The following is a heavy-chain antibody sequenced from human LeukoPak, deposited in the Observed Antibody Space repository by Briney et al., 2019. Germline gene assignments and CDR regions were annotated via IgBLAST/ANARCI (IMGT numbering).Heavy chain of an antibody. D-gene: IGHD3-22*01. CDR2: INYSGGT. CDR3: ARSFNYDSSDHFDY. Sequence: SETLSLTCAVYGGSLSGYYWSWIRQPPGKGLEWIGDINYSGGTNYNPSLKSRLTISVDTLKNRFSLNVSSVTAADTAVYYCARSFNYDSSDHFDYWGQGTLVTVSS. J-gene: IGHJ4*02. V-gene: IGHV4-34*01. CDR1: GGSLSGYY.